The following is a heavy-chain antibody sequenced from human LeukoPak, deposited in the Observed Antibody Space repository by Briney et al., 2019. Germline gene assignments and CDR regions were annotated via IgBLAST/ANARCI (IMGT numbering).Heavy chain of an antibody. CDR1: GFTFSSYS. CDR2: ISSSSSTI. Sequence: GGSLRLSCAASGFTFSSYSMNWVRQAPGKGLEWVSYISSSSSTIYYADSVKGRFTISRDNAKNSLYLQMNSLRAEDTAVYYCAGESAAAGRYYFDYWGQGTLVTVSS. V-gene: IGHV3-48*01. J-gene: IGHJ4*02. CDR3: AGESAAAGRYYFDY. D-gene: IGHD6-13*01.